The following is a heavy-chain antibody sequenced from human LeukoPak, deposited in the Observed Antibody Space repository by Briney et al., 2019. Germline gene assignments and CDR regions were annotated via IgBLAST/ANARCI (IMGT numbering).Heavy chain of an antibody. V-gene: IGHV3-48*03. D-gene: IGHD3-16*02. J-gene: IGHJ4*02. Sequence: GGSLRLSCAASGFTFSSYEMNWVRQAPGQGLEGISYISSSGTIYYADSVKGRFTISRDNAKNSLYLEMYSLRDEDTAVYYCARDQNHYVWGAYRYNPFDYWGQGTLVTVSS. CDR2: ISSSGTI. CDR3: ARDQNHYVWGAYRYNPFDY. CDR1: GFTFSSYE.